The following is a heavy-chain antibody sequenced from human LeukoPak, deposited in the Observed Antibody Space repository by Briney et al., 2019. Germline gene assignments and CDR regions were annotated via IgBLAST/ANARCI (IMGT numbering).Heavy chain of an antibody. CDR3: ARLKDDVTKFDY. V-gene: IGHV3-7*01. CDR2: INQDVSRI. J-gene: IGHJ4*02. Sequence: PGGSLRLSCAGSGFSFSRYWMAWVRQAPGKGLEGVASINQDVSRIHYVDSVKGRFTISRDNAKSSLFLQMTSLRVEDTAVYYCARLKDDVTKFDYWGQGTLVTVSS. D-gene: IGHD2-8*01. CDR1: GFSFSRYW.